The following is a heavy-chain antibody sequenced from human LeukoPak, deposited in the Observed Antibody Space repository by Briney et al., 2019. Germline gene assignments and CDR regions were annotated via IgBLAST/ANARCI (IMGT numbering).Heavy chain of an antibody. V-gene: IGHV4-59*08. CDR1: GVSISSYY. CDR2: IFYSGNT. J-gene: IGHJ4*02. D-gene: IGHD1-26*01. Sequence: SETLSLTCSVSGVSISSYYWSWIRQPPGKGLEWIGYIFYSGNTIYNPSLKSRVTISVDTSKNHFSLRLRSVTAADTAVYYCARLAAISGSDYPDDWGQGTLVTVSS. CDR3: ARLAAISGSDYPDD.